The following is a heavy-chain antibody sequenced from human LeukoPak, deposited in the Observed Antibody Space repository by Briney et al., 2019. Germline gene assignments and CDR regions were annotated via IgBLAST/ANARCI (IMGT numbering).Heavy chain of an antibody. D-gene: IGHD6-13*01. V-gene: IGHV1-8*01. CDR2: MNPNSGNT. Sequence: GASVKVSCKASGYTFTSYDINWVRQATGQGLEWMGWMNPNSGNTGYAHKFQGRITMTRNTSISTAYMELSSLTSEDTAVYYCARIAAAGNRRLNYWGQGTLVTVSS. J-gene: IGHJ4*02. CDR1: GYTFTSYD. CDR3: ARIAAAGNRRLNY.